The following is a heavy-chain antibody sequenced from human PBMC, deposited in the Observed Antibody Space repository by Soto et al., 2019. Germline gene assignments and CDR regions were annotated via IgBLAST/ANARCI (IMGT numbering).Heavy chain of an antibody. Sequence: ASVKVSCKASGYTFTSYDINWVRQATGQGLEWMGWMNPNSGNTGYAQKFQGRVTMTRNTSISTAYMELNSLRAEDTDVYYCLRDRSLGGYYVFTHNWFDPWGQGTLVTVSS. J-gene: IGHJ5*02. V-gene: IGHV1-8*01. CDR1: GYTFTSYD. CDR3: LRDRSLGGYYVFTHNWFDP. CDR2: MNPNSGNT. D-gene: IGHD3-3*01.